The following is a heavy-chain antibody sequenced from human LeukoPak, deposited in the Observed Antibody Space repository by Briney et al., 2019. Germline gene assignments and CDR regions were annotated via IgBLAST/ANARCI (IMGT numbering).Heavy chain of an antibody. CDR1: GGSFSGYY. V-gene: IGHV4-34*01. D-gene: IGHD2-21*02. Sequence: SETLSLTCAVYGGSFSGYYWSWIRQPPGKGLEWVGEINHSGSPNYNVSLKSRVTISLDTSKKQFFLRLTSVAAADTAVYYCASLPVTHGAFDIWGQGTMVTVSS. CDR3: ASLPVTHGAFDI. J-gene: IGHJ3*02. CDR2: INHSGSP.